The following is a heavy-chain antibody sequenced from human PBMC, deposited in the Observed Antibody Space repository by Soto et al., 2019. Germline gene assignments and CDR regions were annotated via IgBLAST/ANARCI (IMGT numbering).Heavy chain of an antibody. CDR1: GFAFNNYG. D-gene: IGHD1-1*01. Sequence: PGGSLRLSCTVSGFAFNNYGINWVRQAPGKGLEWVSSISKSDYTYYSDSVKGRFAISRDNAKNSLYLQMSSLRAEDTALYYCARDPDTTSKVDHWGQGTQVTVSS. J-gene: IGHJ4*02. CDR3: ARDPDTTSKVDH. V-gene: IGHV3-21*04. CDR2: ISKSDYT.